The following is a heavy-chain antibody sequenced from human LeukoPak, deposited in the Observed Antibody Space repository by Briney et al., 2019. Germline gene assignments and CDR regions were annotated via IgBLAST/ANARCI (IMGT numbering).Heavy chain of an antibody. CDR3: ARALRYCSSTSCCLWFDP. V-gene: IGHV4-39*07. J-gene: IGHJ5*02. Sequence: SETLSLTCTVSGGSISSSSYYWGWIRQPPGKGLEWIGSIYYSGSTYYNPSLKSRVTISVDTSKNQFSLKLSSVTAADTAVYYCARALRYCSSTSCCLWFDPWGQGTLVTVSS. CDR1: GGSISSSSYY. D-gene: IGHD2-2*01. CDR2: IYYSGST.